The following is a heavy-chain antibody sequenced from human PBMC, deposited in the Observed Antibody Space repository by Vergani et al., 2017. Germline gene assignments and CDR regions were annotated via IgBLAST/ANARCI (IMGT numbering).Heavy chain of an antibody. CDR3: AKEGGGYCSGGTCYPED. J-gene: IGHJ4*02. CDR1: GFAFRTYG. V-gene: IGHV3-33*06. Sequence: QVQLVESGGGVVQPGRSLRLSCVASGFAFRTYGMHWVRQAPGKGLEWVAIIWYDGSNTYYADSVKGRFTVSRDNSRNTLFLQMNSLRVEDTAVYYWAKEGGGYCSGGTCYPEDWGQGTLVIVSS. CDR2: IWYDGSNT. D-gene: IGHD2-15*01.